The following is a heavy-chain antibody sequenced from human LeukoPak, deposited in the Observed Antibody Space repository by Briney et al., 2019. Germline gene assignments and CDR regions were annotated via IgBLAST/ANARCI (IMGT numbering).Heavy chain of an antibody. D-gene: IGHD5-18*01. V-gene: IGHV3-23*01. CDR2: ISGSRDST. CDR3: ARDRGYSCGY. CDR1: GLTFRSYE. J-gene: IGHJ4*02. Sequence: GGSLILSWAASGLTFRSYEMNWLRQAPGQGLEWVSTISGSRDSTYYADSVKGGFTISRDNSKNTLYLQMSSLRAEDTAVYYCARDRGYSCGYWGQGTLVTVSS.